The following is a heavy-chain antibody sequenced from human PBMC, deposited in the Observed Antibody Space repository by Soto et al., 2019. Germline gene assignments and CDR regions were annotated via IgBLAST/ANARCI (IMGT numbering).Heavy chain of an antibody. CDR2: IYWDDSY. J-gene: IGHJ4*02. CDR1: GFSLSTSGVG. Sequence: QITLKESGPTLVKPTQTLTLTCTFSGFSLSTSGVGVGWIRQPPGKALEWLAVIYWDDSYHYSPSLRSRLTISKXXSKNRVVLTMTNMDPVDTATYYCAHKGYGDYPLDYWGQGTLVTVSS. D-gene: IGHD4-17*01. V-gene: IGHV2-5*02. CDR3: AHKGYGDYPLDY.